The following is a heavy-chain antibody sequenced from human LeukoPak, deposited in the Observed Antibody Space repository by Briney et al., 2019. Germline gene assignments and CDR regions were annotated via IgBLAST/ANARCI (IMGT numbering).Heavy chain of an antibody. Sequence: GGSLRLSCAASGFTFSSYGMHWVRQAPGKGLEWVAVIWYDGSNKYYADSAKGRFTISRDNSKNTLYLQMNSLRAEDTAVYYCARFDYGGNLGFDYWGQGTLVTVSS. V-gene: IGHV3-33*01. CDR3: ARFDYGGNLGFDY. D-gene: IGHD4-23*01. CDR1: GFTFSSYG. J-gene: IGHJ4*02. CDR2: IWYDGSNK.